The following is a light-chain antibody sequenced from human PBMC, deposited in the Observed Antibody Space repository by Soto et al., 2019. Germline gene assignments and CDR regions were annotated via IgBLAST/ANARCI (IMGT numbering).Light chain of an antibody. CDR1: SSNIGAGYD. CDR3: LSYDSSLSGYV. V-gene: IGLV1-40*01. Sequence: QAVVTQPPSVSGAPGQRLTFSCTGSSSNIGAGYDVHWYQHLPGAAPTLLIYGNINRPSGVPDRFSGSKSGPSASLAITGLQAEDEADYYCLSYDSSLSGYVFGTGTKLTVL. J-gene: IGLJ1*01. CDR2: GNI.